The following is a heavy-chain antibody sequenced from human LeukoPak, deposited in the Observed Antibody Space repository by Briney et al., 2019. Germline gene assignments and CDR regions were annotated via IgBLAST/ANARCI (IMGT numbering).Heavy chain of an antibody. CDR2: IYTSGST. CDR3: ARDSGDRNFDF. CDR1: GGSISRYY. V-gene: IGHV4-4*07. Sequence: SETLSLTCTVPGGSISRYYWNWIRQPAGKGLEWIGRIYTSGSTNYNPSLKSRVTMSVDTSKNQFSLKLSSVTAADTAVYYCARDSGDRNFDFWGQGTLVTVSS. J-gene: IGHJ4*02. D-gene: IGHD2-21*01.